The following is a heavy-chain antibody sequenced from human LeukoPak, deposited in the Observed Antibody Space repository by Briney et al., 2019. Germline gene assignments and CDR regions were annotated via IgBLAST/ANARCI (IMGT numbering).Heavy chain of an antibody. CDR1: GFTFSSYG. J-gene: IGHJ6*03. Sequence: GRSLRLSCAASGFTFSSYGMHWVRQAPGKGLEWVAVIWYDGSNKYYADSVKGRFTISRDNSKNTLYLQMNSLRAEDTAVYYCAKGGEYSSSPPLLGSWYYYYYMDVWGKGTTVTVSS. CDR3: AKGGEYSSSPPLLGSWYYYYYMDV. V-gene: IGHV3-33*06. CDR2: IWYDGSNK. D-gene: IGHD6-6*01.